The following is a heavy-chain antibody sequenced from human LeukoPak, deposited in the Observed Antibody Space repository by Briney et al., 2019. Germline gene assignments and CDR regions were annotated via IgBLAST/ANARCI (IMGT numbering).Heavy chain of an antibody. D-gene: IGHD5-12*01. CDR1: GFTFSSYW. Sequence: GGSLRLSCAASGFTFSSYWMHWVRQAPGKGLVWVSRINSDGSSTSYADSVKGRFTISRDNAKNTLYLQMNSLRAEDTAVYYCARYRGASGYHFDYWGQGTLVTVSS. V-gene: IGHV3-74*01. J-gene: IGHJ4*02. CDR2: INSDGSST. CDR3: ARYRGASGYHFDY.